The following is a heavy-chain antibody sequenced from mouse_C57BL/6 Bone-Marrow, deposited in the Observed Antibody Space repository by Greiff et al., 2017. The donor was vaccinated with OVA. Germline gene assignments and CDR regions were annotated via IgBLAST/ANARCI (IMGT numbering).Heavy chain of an antibody. J-gene: IGHJ2*01. CDR1: GYTFTSYW. CDR2: IDPNSGGT. V-gene: IGHV1-72*01. CDR3: ARFTTVVAPFPYFDY. D-gene: IGHD1-1*01. Sequence: QVQLQQPGAELVKPGASVKLSCKASGYTFTSYWMHWVKQRPGRGLEWIGRIDPNSGGTKYNEKFKSKATLTVDKPSSTAYMQLSSLTSEDSAVYYCARFTTVVAPFPYFDYWGQGTTLTVSS.